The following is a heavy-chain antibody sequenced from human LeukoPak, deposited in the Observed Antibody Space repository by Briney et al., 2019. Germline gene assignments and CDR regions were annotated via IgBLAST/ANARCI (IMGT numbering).Heavy chain of an antibody. CDR3: AADLWGSGSYPLDY. V-gene: IGHV1-58*01. CDR1: GFTFTSSA. J-gene: IGHJ4*02. D-gene: IGHD3-10*01. CDR2: IVVGSGNT. Sequence: GASVKVSCKASGFTFTSSAVQWVRQARGQRLEWIGWIVVGSGNTNYAQKFQERVTITRDMSTSTAYMELSSLRSEDTAVYYCAADLWGSGSYPLDYWGQGTLVTVSS.